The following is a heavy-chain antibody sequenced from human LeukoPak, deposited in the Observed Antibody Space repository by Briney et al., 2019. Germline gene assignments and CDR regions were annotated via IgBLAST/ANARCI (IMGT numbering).Heavy chain of an antibody. V-gene: IGHV3-30*03. CDR2: VSYDGSNK. D-gene: IGHD3-10*01. CDR1: GFTFSSYG. J-gene: IGHJ4*02. Sequence: GGSLRLSCAASGFTFSSYGMHWVRQAPGKGLEWVAVVSYDGSNKYYADSVKGRFTISRDNAKNSLYLQMNSLRAEDTAVYYCAREDFTVVGDFDYWGQGTLVTVSS. CDR3: AREDFTVVGDFDY.